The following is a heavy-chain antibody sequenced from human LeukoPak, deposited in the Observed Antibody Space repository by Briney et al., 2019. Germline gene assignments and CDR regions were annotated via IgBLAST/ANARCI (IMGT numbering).Heavy chain of an antibody. CDR3: ASITGGYIDY. V-gene: IGHV4-30-4*08. D-gene: IGHD2-8*02. Sequence: SETLSLTCTVSGGSISSGGYYWSWIRQPPGKGLEWIGYIYYSGSTYYNPSLKSRVTISVDTSKNQFSLKLSSVTAPDTAVYYCASITGGYIDYWGQGTLVTVSS. CDR1: GGSISSGGYY. J-gene: IGHJ4*02. CDR2: IYYSGST.